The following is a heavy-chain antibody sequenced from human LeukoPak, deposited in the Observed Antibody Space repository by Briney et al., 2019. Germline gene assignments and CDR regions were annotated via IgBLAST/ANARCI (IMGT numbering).Heavy chain of an antibody. Sequence: GASVKVSCKASGYTFTGYYMHWVRQAPGQGLEWMGWINPNSGGTNYAQKFQGRVTMTRDTSISTAYMELSRLRSDDTAVYYCARDDSHDFWSSYYYGMDVWGQGTTVTVS. CDR3: ARDDSHDFWSSYYYGMDV. D-gene: IGHD3-3*01. CDR1: GYTFTGYY. J-gene: IGHJ6*02. V-gene: IGHV1-2*02. CDR2: INPNSGGT.